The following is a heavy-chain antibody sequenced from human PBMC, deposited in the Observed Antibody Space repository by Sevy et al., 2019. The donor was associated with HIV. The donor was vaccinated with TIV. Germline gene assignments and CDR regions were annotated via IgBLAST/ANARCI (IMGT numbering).Heavy chain of an antibody. V-gene: IGHV3-15*01. J-gene: IGHJ4*02. CDR3: TAGVGASDFDY. CDR2: IKSKTEGATR. Sequence: GGSLRLSCAASGFSFSNAWMSWVRQAPGKGLEWVGRIKSKTEGATRDFAAPVKGRLLISRDDSRNTVYLQMNSLKTEDTAVYYCTAGVGASDFDYWGQGTVVTVSS. D-gene: IGHD1-26*01. CDR1: GFSFSNAW.